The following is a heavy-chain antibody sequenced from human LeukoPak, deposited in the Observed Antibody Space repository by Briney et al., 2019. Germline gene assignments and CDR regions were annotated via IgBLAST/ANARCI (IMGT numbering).Heavy chain of an antibody. CDR2: IYYSGST. J-gene: IGHJ4*02. Sequence: PSETLSLTCTVSGGSISSGDYYWSWFRQPPGKGLEWIGYIYYSGSTYYNASLKSRVTISVDTSKNQFSLKLSSVTAADTAVYYCVRDFFWGSGLDYWGQGTLVTVSS. D-gene: IGHD2-15*01. CDR1: GGSISSGDYY. V-gene: IGHV4-30-4*01. CDR3: VRDFFWGSGLDY.